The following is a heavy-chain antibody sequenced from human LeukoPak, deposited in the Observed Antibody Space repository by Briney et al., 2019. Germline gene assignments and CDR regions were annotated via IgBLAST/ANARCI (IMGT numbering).Heavy chain of an antibody. CDR1: GFTFSSYG. CDR3: AKERVNFYESSGFDY. Sequence: PGGSLRLSCAASGFTFSSYGMNWVRQAPGKGLEWVAVVSYDGSRQYSADSVKGRFTISRDSSKNTLYLQMNSLRAEDTAVYYCAKERVNFYESSGFDYWGQGTLVTVSS. CDR2: VSYDGSRQ. D-gene: IGHD3-22*01. V-gene: IGHV3-30*18. J-gene: IGHJ4*02.